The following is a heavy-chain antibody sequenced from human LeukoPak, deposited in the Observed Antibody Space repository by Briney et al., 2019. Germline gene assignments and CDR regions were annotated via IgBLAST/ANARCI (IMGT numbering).Heavy chain of an antibody. CDR3: ARGVAVAATGYGMDV. CDR1: GFTFKSYD. CDR2: IGTAGDT. V-gene: IGHV3-13*01. Sequence: GGSLRLSCAASGFTFKSYDMHWVRQATGKGLEWVSAIGTAGDTYYPGSVKGRFTISRENAKNSLYLQMNSLRAGDTAVYYCARGVAVAATGYGMDVWGQGTTVTVSS. D-gene: IGHD6-19*01. J-gene: IGHJ6*02.